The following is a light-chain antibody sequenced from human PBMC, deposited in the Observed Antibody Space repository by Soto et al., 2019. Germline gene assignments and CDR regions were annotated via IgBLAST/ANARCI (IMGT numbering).Light chain of an antibody. CDR1: SSDVGGYNY. Sequence: SVLTQPASVSGSPGQSITISCTGTSSDVGGYNYVSWYQQHPGKAPKLMIYAVTDRPSGVSSRFSGSKSGNTASLTISGLKVEDEADYYCCSSGGSPTYVFGTGTKVTVL. CDR2: AVT. J-gene: IGLJ1*01. V-gene: IGLV2-23*02. CDR3: CSSGGSPTYV.